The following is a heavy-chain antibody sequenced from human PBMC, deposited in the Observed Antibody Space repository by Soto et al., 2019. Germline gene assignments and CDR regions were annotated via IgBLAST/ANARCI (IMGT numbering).Heavy chain of an antibody. J-gene: IGHJ6*02. D-gene: IGHD3-22*01. CDR3: AGRRHYDSSGYYGEYYYYGMDV. V-gene: IGHV5-10-1*01. Sequence: PGESLKISCKGSGYSFTSYWISWVRQMPGKGLEWMGRIDPSDSYANYSPSFQGHVTISADKSISTAYLQWSSLKASDTAMYYCAGRRHYDSSGYYGEYYYYGMDVWDQGTTVTVSS. CDR2: IDPSDSYA. CDR1: GYSFTSYW.